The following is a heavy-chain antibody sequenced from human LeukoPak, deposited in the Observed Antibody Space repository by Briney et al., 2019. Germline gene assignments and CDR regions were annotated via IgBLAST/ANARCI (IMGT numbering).Heavy chain of an antibody. CDR2: IFYSGST. CDR3: ARVGILWFGELLYGFDY. D-gene: IGHD3-10*01. V-gene: IGHV4-39*07. CDR1: GGSISTSSYY. J-gene: IGHJ4*02. Sequence: SETLSLTCTVSGGSISTSSYYWGWVRQPPGKGLEWIGNIFYSGSTYYSPSLKSRVTISLDTSRNQFSLKLNSVTAADTAVYYCARVGILWFGELLYGFDYWGQGTLVTVSS.